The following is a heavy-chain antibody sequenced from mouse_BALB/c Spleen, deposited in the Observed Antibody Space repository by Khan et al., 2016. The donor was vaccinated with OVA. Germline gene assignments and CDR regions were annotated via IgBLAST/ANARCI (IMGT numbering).Heavy chain of an antibody. CDR3: ARKSTRASY. V-gene: IGHV1-4*01. D-gene: IGHD3-1*01. CDR2: INPSSGYT. CDR1: GYTFTSYT. J-gene: IGHJ2*01. Sequence: VQLQESGAELVKPGASVKMSCKASGYTFTSYTMHWVKQRPGQGLEWIGYINPSSGYTKYNQKFKDKATLTADKSSSTAYMQLSSLTSDDSAVYYCARKSTRASYWGQGTTLTVSS.